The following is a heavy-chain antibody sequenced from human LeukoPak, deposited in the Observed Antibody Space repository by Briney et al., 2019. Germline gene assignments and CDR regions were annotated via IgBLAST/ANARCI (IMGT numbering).Heavy chain of an antibody. CDR1: GFTFSSYE. J-gene: IGHJ4*02. CDR3: ARNRGGGSGYSDY. CDR2: ISNSGSII. Sequence: GGSLRLSCAASGFTFSSYEMNWVRQAPGKGLEWVAYISNSGSIIHYADSVKGRFTVSKDNAKNSLYLQMNSLRAEDTAMYYCARNRGGGSGYSDYWGQGTLVTVSS. V-gene: IGHV3-48*03. D-gene: IGHD3-22*01.